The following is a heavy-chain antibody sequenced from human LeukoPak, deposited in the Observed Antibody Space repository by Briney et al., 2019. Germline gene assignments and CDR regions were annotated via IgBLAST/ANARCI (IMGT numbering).Heavy chain of an antibody. V-gene: IGHV1-18*01. CDR2: ISAYNGNT. CDR3: ARSYYDSSGYYYFDY. J-gene: IGHJ4*02. CDR1: GYTFTSYG. Sequence: ASVKVSCKASGYTFTSYGISWVRQAPGQGREWMGWISAYNGNTNYAQKPESRVTMTTDTSTNTAYIVQRSLGSDDTAVYYCARSYYDSSGYYYFDYWGQGTPVTVSS. D-gene: IGHD3-22*01.